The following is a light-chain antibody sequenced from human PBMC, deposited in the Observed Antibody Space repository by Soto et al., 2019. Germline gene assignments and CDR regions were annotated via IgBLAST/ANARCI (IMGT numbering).Light chain of an antibody. CDR2: ATS. J-gene: IGKJ5*01. Sequence: IVLTQSPGTLSLSPGERATLSCRASQSVDSTYLAWYQQKPDQSPRLLIYATSTRAAGIPDRFSGSGSGTDFTLTISRLEPDDVAVYYCQQYDTSPPMYTFGQGTRLEIK. CDR1: QSVDSTY. V-gene: IGKV3-20*01. CDR3: QQYDTSPPMYT.